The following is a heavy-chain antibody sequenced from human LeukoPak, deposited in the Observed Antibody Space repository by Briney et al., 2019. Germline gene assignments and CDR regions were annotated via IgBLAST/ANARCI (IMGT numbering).Heavy chain of an antibody. Sequence: GGSLRLSCAASGFTFSSYAMSWVRQAPGKGLEWVSAISGSGGSTYYADSAKGRFTISRDNSKNTLYLQMNSLRAEDTAVYYCAKWRAGDQSLDYWGQGTLVTVSS. CDR1: GFTFSSYA. V-gene: IGHV3-23*01. CDR3: AKWRAGDQSLDY. J-gene: IGHJ4*02. D-gene: IGHD7-27*01. CDR2: ISGSGGST.